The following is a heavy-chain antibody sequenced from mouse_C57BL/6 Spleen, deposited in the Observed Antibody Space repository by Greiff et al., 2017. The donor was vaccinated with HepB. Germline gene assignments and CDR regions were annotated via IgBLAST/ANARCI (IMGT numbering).Heavy chain of an antibody. D-gene: IGHD1-1*01. CDR1: GFNIKNTY. J-gene: IGHJ4*01. CDR3: AIPFITSWGAMDY. Sequence: EVKLVESVAELVRPGASVKLSCTASGFNIKNTYMHWVKQRPEQGLEWIGRIDPANGNTKYAPKFQGKATITADTSSTTAYLQLSSLTSEDTAIYYCAIPFITSWGAMDYWGQGTSVTVSS. CDR2: IDPANGNT. V-gene: IGHV14-3*01.